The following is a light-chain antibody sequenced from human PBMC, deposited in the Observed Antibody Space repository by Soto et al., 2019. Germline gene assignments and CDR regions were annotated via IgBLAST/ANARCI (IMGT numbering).Light chain of an antibody. CDR3: QKYNNAPRT. CDR1: QGISND. Sequence: DIQMTQSPSSLSASVGDTVTITCRASQGISNDLAWYQQKPGQVPNLLIYAASTLQSGVPSRFSGSGSGTDFTLTISSLRPEDVATYYGQKYNNAPRTFGQGTKVEI. J-gene: IGKJ1*01. CDR2: AAS. V-gene: IGKV1-27*01.